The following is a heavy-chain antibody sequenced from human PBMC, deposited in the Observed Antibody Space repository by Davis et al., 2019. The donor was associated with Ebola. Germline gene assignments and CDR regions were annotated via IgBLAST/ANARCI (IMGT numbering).Heavy chain of an antibody. CDR2: INHSGST. J-gene: IGHJ4*02. CDR1: GGSFSRYY. CDR3: ARQEPYYYGSGGSSKGTYFDL. Sequence: SETLSLTCAVYGGSFSRYYWSWIRHPPGKGLEWIGEINHSGSTNYNPSLKSRVTISVDTSKNQLSLKLSSVTAADTAVYYCARQEPYYYGSGGSSKGTYFDLWGQGTLVTVSS. D-gene: IGHD3-10*01. V-gene: IGHV4-34*01.